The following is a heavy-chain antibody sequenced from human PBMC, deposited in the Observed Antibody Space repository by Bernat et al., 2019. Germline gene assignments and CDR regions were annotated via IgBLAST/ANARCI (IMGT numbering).Heavy chain of an antibody. V-gene: IGHV1-69*01. D-gene: IGHD3-16*01. CDR2: IIPIFGTA. J-gene: IGHJ4*02. CDR1: GGTFSSYA. CDR3: AREATEEGGGDGESDD. Sequence: QVQLVQSGAEVKKPGSSVKVSCKASGGTFSSYAISWVRQAPGQGLEWMGGIIPIFGTANYAQKFQGRVTRTADEATSTADMELSSRRAEDTAGDYCAREATEEGGGDGESDDWGQGTRGT.